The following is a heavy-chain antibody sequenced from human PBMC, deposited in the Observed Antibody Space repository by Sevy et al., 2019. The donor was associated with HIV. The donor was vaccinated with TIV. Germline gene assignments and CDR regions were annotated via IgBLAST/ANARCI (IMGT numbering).Heavy chain of an antibody. V-gene: IGHV1-46*01. CDR3: ARDHTVSGSSWYGAFDI. CDR1: GYTFTSYY. J-gene: IGHJ3*02. D-gene: IGHD6-13*01. Sequence: ASVKVSCKASGYTFTSYYMHWVRQAPGQGLEWMGIINPSGGSTSYAQKFQGRVTMTRDTSTSTVYMELSSLRSEATAEYYGARDHTVSGSSWYGAFDIWGQGTMVTVSS. CDR2: INPSGGST.